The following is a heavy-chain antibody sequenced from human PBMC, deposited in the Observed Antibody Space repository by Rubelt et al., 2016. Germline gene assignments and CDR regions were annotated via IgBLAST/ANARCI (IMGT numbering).Heavy chain of an antibody. Sequence: GGGLVQPGGSLRLSCAASGFTFSSYSMNWVRQAPGKGLEWVSYISSSSSTIYYADSVKGRFTISRDNAKNSLYLQMNSLRAEDTAVYYCASGDSSGFDYWGQGTLVTVSS. D-gene: IGHD6-19*01. V-gene: IGHV3-48*04. CDR3: ASGDSSGFDY. CDR1: GFTFSSYS. CDR2: ISSSSSTI. J-gene: IGHJ4*02.